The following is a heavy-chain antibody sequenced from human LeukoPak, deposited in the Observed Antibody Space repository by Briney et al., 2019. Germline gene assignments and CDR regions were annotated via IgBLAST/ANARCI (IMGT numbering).Heavy chain of an antibody. J-gene: IGHJ4*02. D-gene: IGHD5-12*01. Sequence: ASVKVSCKASGYTLTGYYMHWVRQAPGQGLEWMGWINPNSGGTNYAQKFQGRVTMTRDTSISTAYMELSRLRSDDTAVYYCARGREWLRTFDYWGQGTLVTVSS. CDR3: ARGREWLRTFDY. CDR2: INPNSGGT. V-gene: IGHV1-2*02. CDR1: GYTLTGYY.